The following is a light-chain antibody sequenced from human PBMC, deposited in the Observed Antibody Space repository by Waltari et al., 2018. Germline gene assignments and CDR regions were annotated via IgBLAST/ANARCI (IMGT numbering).Light chain of an antibody. V-gene: IGLV4-69*01. CDR1: SGHSSNV. CDR2: VNSDGSH. Sequence: QLVLTQSPSASASLGASIKLTCTLSSGHSSNVIAWLQQQPAKGPRFLMKVNSDGSHRKGDEIPDRFSGSSSGSERYLSISSLQSGDEADCVCQTGGHGTWVVGGGTKLTVL. J-gene: IGLJ3*02. CDR3: QTGGHGTWV.